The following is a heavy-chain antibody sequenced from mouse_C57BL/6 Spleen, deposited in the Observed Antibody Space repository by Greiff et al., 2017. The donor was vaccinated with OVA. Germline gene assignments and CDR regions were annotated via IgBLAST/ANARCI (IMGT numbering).Heavy chain of an antibody. CDR3: ARRSYYDYDGGFDY. J-gene: IGHJ2*01. Sequence: QVQLQQSGAELVKPGASVKISCKASGYAFSSYWMNWVKQRPGKGLEWIGQIYPGDGDTNYNGKFKGKATLTVDTSSSTAYMQLSSLTSEDSAVYYCARRSYYDYDGGFDYWGQGTTLTVSS. CDR2: IYPGDGDT. D-gene: IGHD2-4*01. CDR1: GYAFSSYW. V-gene: IGHV1-80*01.